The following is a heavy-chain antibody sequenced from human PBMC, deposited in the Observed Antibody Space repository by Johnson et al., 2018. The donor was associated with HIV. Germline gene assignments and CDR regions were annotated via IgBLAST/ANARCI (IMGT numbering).Heavy chain of an antibody. CDR2: IYSGGST. Sequence: EVRLVESGGGLIQPGGSLRFSCAGSGFTVSRSYMSWVRQAPGKGLEWVSVIYSGGSTYYADSVKGRCTISRDNSKNTLHLQMKSLRAEDTAVYYCARILVGTMVRGVSLHDAFDIWGQGTMVTVSS. J-gene: IGHJ3*02. V-gene: IGHV3-53*01. CDR1: GFTVSRSY. D-gene: IGHD3-10*01. CDR3: ARILVGTMVRGVSLHDAFDI.